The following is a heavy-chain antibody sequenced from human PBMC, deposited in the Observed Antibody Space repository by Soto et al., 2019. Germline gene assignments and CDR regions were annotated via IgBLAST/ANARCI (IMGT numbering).Heavy chain of an antibody. Sequence: GGSLRLSCAASGFPFRSYSMNWVRQAPGKGLEWVSGISGSGGRTYHADSVKGRFTISRDNSKNTLYLQMNGLRVEDTALYYCARDREPDGIWTFDSWGQGALVTVSS. V-gene: IGHV3-23*01. CDR1: GFPFRSYS. D-gene: IGHD3-9*01. J-gene: IGHJ4*02. CDR2: ISGSGGRT. CDR3: ARDREPDGIWTFDS.